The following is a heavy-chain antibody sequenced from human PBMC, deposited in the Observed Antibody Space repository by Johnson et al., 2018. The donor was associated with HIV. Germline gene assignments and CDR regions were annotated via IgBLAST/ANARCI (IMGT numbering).Heavy chain of an antibody. CDR3: ARGQWLVPGAFDI. D-gene: IGHD6-19*01. CDR2: LYSDGGT. Sequence: VQLVESGGGLVKPGGSLRLSCAASGFTVSSNYMSWVRQAPGKGLVWVSVLYSDGGTYYAASVKGRFTISRDNTKNSLSLQMNSVRDDDTAVYYCARGQWLVPGAFDIWGQGTMVTVSS. V-gene: IGHV3-66*01. J-gene: IGHJ3*02. CDR1: GFTVSSNY.